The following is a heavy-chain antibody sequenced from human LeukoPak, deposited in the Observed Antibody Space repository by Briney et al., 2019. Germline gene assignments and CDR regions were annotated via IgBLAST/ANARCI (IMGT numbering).Heavy chain of an antibody. Sequence: PGGSLRLSCAASGFTFSSYAMGWVRQAPGKGLEWVSAISGSGGSTYYADSVKGRFTISRDNSKNTLYLQMNSLRAEDTAVYYCAKLMIYSSGWYFDYWGQGTLVTVSS. J-gene: IGHJ4*02. D-gene: IGHD6-19*01. CDR1: GFTFSSYA. V-gene: IGHV3-23*01. CDR2: ISGSGGST. CDR3: AKLMIYSSGWYFDY.